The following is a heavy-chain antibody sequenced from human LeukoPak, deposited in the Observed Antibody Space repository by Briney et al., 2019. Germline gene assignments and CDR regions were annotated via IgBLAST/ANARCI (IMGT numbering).Heavy chain of an antibody. D-gene: IGHD2/OR15-2a*01. J-gene: IGHJ6*02. CDR3: ARVPVYDYYGMDV. CDR1: GGSISSYY. Sequence: SSETLSLTCTVSGGSISSYYWSWIRQPPGKGLEWIGYIYYNGSTNYNPSLKSRVTISVDTSKNQFSLKLSSVTAADTAVYYCARVPVYDYYGMDVWGQGTTVTVSS. CDR2: IYYNGST. V-gene: IGHV4-59*01.